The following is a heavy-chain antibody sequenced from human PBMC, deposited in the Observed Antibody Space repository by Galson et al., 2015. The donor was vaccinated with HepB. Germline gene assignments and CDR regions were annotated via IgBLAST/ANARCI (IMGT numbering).Heavy chain of an antibody. V-gene: IGHV3-66*01. J-gene: IGHJ2*01. Sequence: SLRLSCAASGFTVSSNYMSWVRQAPGKGLEWVSVIYSGGSTYYADSVKGRFTISRDNSKNTLYLQMNSLRAEDTAVYYCAGDGYSSSWYVRYFDLWGRGTPVTVSS. CDR2: IYSGGST. CDR3: AGDGYSSSWYVRYFDL. CDR1: GFTVSSNY. D-gene: IGHD6-13*01.